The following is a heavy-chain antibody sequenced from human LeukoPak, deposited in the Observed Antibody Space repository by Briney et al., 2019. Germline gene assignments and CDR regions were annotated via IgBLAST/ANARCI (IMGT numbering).Heavy chain of an antibody. D-gene: IGHD3-10*01. CDR1: GYSISSGYY. CDR2: NYHSGSY. Sequence: SVNLSCNGTVSGYSISSGYYWGWVRQHPVKWLEWIGTNYHSGSYYYNPSLKSRVTISVDTSKNQFSLKLSSVTAADTAVYYCARHFITLIWGGNYFDYWGQGTLVTVSS. J-gene: IGHJ4*02. V-gene: IGHV4-38-2*02. CDR3: ARHFITLIWGGNYFDY.